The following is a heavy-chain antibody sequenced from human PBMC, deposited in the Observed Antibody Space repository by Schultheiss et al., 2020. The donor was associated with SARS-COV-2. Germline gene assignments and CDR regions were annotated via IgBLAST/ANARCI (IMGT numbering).Heavy chain of an antibody. J-gene: IGHJ4*02. CDR3: ARDRNYYDSSGYSLGY. Sequence: GGSLRLSCAASGFTFSSYWMSWVRQAPGKGLEWVANIKQDGSEKYYVDSVKGRFTISRDNAKNSLYLQMNSLRAEDTAVYYCARDRNYYDSSGYSLGYWGQGTLVTVS. V-gene: IGHV3-7*01. CDR2: IKQDGSEK. D-gene: IGHD3-22*01. CDR1: GFTFSSYW.